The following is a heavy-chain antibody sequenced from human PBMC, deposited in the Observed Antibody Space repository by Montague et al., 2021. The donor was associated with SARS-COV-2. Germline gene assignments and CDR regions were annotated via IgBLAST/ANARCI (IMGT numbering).Heavy chain of an antibody. CDR3: TREGYQVLWSDYYYYGMDV. CDR1: GGSFSGYY. D-gene: IGHD2-2*01. Sequence: SDTLSLTCAVYGGSFSGYYWSWIRQPPGKGLEWIGEINHSGSTNYNPSLKSRVTISVDTSKNQFSLKLSSVTAADTAVYYCTREGYQVLWSDYYYYGMDVWGQGTPVTVSS. V-gene: IGHV4-34*01. CDR2: INHSGST. J-gene: IGHJ6*02.